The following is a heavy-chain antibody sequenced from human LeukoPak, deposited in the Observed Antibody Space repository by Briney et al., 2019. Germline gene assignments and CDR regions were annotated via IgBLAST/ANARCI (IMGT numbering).Heavy chain of an antibody. D-gene: IGHD3-10*01. J-gene: IGHJ4*02. CDR2: MSSSGKNI. Sequence: GGSLRLSCAASGFTFSSYEMNWGRQAPGKGLEWVSYMSSSGKNIYYADSVKGRFTISRDKAQNSLYLQMNSLRAEDTAVYFCARSGTGVFDYWGPGTLVTVSP. V-gene: IGHV3-48*03. CDR3: ARSGTGVFDY. CDR1: GFTFSSYE.